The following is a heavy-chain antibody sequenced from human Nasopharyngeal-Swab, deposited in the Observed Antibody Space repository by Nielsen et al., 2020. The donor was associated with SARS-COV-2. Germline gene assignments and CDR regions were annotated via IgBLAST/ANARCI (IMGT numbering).Heavy chain of an antibody. CDR1: GGSISSGGYY. D-gene: IGHD2-15*01. J-gene: IGHJ5*02. CDR3: ARDRPTRGKAYNWFDP. CDR2: IYYSGST. V-gene: IGHV4-31*03. Sequence: LRLSCTVSGGSISSGGYYWSWIRQHPGKGLEWIGYIYYSGSTYYNPSLKSRVTISVDTSKNQFSLKLSSVTAADTAVYYCARDRPTRGKAYNWFDPWGQGTLVTVSS.